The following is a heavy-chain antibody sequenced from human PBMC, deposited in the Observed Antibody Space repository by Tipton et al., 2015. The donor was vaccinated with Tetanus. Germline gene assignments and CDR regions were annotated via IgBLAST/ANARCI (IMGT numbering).Heavy chain of an antibody. CDR3: ARGGSWFDY. J-gene: IGHJ4*02. V-gene: IGHV1-18*01. CDR2: ISTYNGNT. CDR1: GYTFTSYG. Sequence: QVQLVQSGAEMKKPGASVKVSCKASGYTFTSYGISWVRQAPGQGLEWLGWISTYNGNTNYVQKFQGRVTMTTDTSTNTAYMERRSLRSDDAALCYCARGGSWFDYWGQGTLVTVS. D-gene: IGHD1-26*01.